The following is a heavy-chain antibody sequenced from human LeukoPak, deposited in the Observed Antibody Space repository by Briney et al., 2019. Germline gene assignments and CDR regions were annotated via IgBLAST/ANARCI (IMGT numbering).Heavy chain of an antibody. CDR3: ARGASYYSDSSGSSNYFDN. Sequence: GGSLRLSCATSGFSFSDACMNWVRQTPGKGLEWVSYISSRSTYIYYADSVKGRFTISRDNAKNSLYLQMNSLRVEDTAVYYCARGASYYSDSSGSSNYFDNWGQGTLVTVSS. CDR2: ISSRSTYI. V-gene: IGHV3-21*01. J-gene: IGHJ4*02. D-gene: IGHD3-22*01. CDR1: GFSFSDAC.